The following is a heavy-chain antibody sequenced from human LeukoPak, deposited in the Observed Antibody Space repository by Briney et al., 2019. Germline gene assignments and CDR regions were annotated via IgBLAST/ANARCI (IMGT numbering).Heavy chain of an antibody. Sequence: ASVKVSCKASGHTFTSYDINWVRQATGQGLEWMGWINPNSGNTGYAQKFQGRVTMTRNTSISTAYMELSSLRSEDTAVYYCARDAGYYDFRSGYYTGKLFYYYYGMDVWGQGTTVTVSS. CDR1: GHTFTSYD. V-gene: IGHV1-8*01. D-gene: IGHD3-3*01. J-gene: IGHJ6*02. CDR3: ARDAGYYDFRSGYYTGKLFYYYYGMDV. CDR2: INPNSGNT.